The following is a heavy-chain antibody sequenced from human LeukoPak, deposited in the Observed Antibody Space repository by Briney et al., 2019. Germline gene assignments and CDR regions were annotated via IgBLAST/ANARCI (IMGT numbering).Heavy chain of an antibody. D-gene: IGHD6-13*01. CDR3: TKTRSNWGDETFDI. J-gene: IGHJ3*02. V-gene: IGHV3-9*01. CDR2: ISWNSGSI. CDR1: GFTFDDYA. Sequence: SGGSLRLSCAASGFTFDDYAMHWVRQAPGKGLEWVSGISWNSGSIGYADSVKGRFTISRDNAKNSLYLQMNSLRAEDTALYYSTKTRSNWGDETFDIWGQGTLVTVSS.